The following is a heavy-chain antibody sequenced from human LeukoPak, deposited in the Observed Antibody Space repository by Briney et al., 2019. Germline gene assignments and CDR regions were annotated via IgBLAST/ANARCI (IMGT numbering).Heavy chain of an antibody. Sequence: SETLSLTCTVSGGSISSSSYYWGWIRQPPGKGLEWIGSIYYSGSTYYNPSLESRVTISVNTSKNQFSLKLSSVTAADTAVYYCARPRYDSSGYYPYYFDYWGQGTLVTVSS. J-gene: IGHJ4*02. V-gene: IGHV4-39*01. D-gene: IGHD3-22*01. CDR1: GGSISSSSYY. CDR2: IYYSGST. CDR3: ARPRYDSSGYYPYYFDY.